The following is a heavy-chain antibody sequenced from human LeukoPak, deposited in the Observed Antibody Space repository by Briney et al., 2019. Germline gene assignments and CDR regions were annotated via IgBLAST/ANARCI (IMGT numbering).Heavy chain of an antibody. CDR1: GFIVSSNY. CDR3: ARGTVVAVDY. Sequence: GALRLSCVASGFIVSSNYMSWVRQAPGKGLEWVSVIYSGGSTYYADSVKGRFTISRDNSKNTLYLQMNSLRAEDTAVYYCARGTVVAVDYWGQGTLVTVSS. CDR2: IYSGGST. D-gene: IGHD2-15*01. J-gene: IGHJ4*02. V-gene: IGHV3-53*01.